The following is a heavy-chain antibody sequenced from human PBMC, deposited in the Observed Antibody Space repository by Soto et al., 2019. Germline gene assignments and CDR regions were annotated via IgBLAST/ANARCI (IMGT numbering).Heavy chain of an antibody. CDR1: GGTFSSSA. Sequence: QVQLVQSGAEMGEPGSSVKVSCKASGGTFSSSAINWLRQAPGQGPEWMGGIIPTFGTANYIEKFRGRVTITADTSTSTAYMEVSSLTSEDTAMYFCARSETAGHRGFDIWGQGTMVTVSS. J-gene: IGHJ3*02. V-gene: IGHV1-69*06. CDR3: ARSETAGHRGFDI. CDR2: IIPTFGTA. D-gene: IGHD6-19*01.